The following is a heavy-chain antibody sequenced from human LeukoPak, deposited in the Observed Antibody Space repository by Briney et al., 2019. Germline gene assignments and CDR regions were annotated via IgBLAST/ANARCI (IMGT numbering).Heavy chain of an antibody. J-gene: IGHJ4*02. CDR1: GGSISSYY. Sequence: SETLSLTCTVSGGSISSYYWSWIRQPPGKGLEWIGYLYYSGSTNYNPSLKSRVTISVDTSKNQFSLKLSSVTAADTAVYYCARGDDSSGYYGGPKIDYWGQGTLVTVSS. CDR3: ARGDDSSGYYGGPKIDY. D-gene: IGHD3-22*01. CDR2: LYYSGST. V-gene: IGHV4-59*01.